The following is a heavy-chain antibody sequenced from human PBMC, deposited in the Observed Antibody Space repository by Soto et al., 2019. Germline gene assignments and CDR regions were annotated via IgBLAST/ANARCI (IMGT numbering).Heavy chain of an antibody. CDR2: INPNSGAT. CDR3: ARPLGPYYYGMDV. CDR1: GYTFTGFY. Sequence: GASVKVSCKASGYTFTGFYMHWVRQAPGQGLEYMGWINPNSGATNYAQKFLDRVTLTRDTSISTAYMELSSLRSGDTAVYYCARPLGPYYYGMDVWGQGTTVTVS. V-gene: IGHV1-2*02. J-gene: IGHJ6*02.